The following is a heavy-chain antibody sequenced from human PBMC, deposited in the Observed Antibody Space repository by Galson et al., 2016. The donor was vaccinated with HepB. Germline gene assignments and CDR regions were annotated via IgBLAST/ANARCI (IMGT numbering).Heavy chain of an antibody. CDR2: VFHSGST. D-gene: IGHD1-26*01. CDR1: GFTFSSYW. V-gene: IGHV4-4*02. CDR3: ARTEFGEVGTTTSMVGY. J-gene: IGHJ4*02. Sequence: SLRLSCAASGFTFSSYWMHWVRQAPGKGLEWIGEVFHSGSTSYNPSLKSRVTISVDTSKNQFTLKMSSVTAADSAVYYCARTEFGEVGTTTSMVGYWGQGTLVTVSS.